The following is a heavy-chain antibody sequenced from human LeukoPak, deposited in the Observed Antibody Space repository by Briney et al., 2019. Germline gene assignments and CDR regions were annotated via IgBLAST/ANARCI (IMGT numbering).Heavy chain of an antibody. CDR2: IFSSDNT. D-gene: IGHD4-23*01. CDR3: ARDRFGILLWY. V-gene: IGHV3-53*01. CDR1: GFTFSSYN. J-gene: IGHJ4*02. Sequence: GGSLRLSCVASGFTFSSYNMYWVRQAPGKGLEWVSVIFSSDNTYYGDSVKGRFTISRDNSKNTLYLQMNSLRAEDTAMYYCARDRFGILLWYWGQGTLVTVSS.